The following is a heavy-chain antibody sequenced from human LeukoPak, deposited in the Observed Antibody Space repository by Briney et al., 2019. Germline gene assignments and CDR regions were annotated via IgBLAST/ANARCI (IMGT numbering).Heavy chain of an antibody. CDR1: GFTFSSFW. V-gene: IGHV3-7*05. J-gene: IGHJ4*02. CDR2: IKHDGSDK. Sequence: GGSLRLSCAASGFTFSSFWMAWVRQAPGKGLEWVANIKHDGSDKNSVDPVKGRFTISRDNAKNSLYLQMNFLRAEDTAVYYCARDVGGSLDYWGQGTLVTVSS. D-gene: IGHD1-26*01. CDR3: ARDVGGSLDY.